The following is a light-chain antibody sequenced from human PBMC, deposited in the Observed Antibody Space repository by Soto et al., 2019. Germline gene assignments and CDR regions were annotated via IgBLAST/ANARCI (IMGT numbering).Light chain of an antibody. CDR1: QSVSSSY. J-gene: IGKJ4*01. CDR3: QQYGSSLLT. V-gene: IGKV3-20*01. CDR2: GAS. Sequence: EIVSKQSTGTLSLSPGERAIRSCRASQSVSSSYLAWYQQKPGQAPRLLIYGASSRATGIPDRFSGSGSGTDFTLTISRLEPEDFAVYYCQQYGSSLLTFGGGTKVDIK.